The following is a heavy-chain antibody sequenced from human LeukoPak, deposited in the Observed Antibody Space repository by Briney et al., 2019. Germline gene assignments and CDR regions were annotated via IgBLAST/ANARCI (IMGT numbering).Heavy chain of an antibody. CDR1: GFTFRSYW. V-gene: IGHV3-74*01. J-gene: IGHJ3*02. CDR2: IDLDGSTT. CDR3: ARDWPSEWEQLPDYDAVDI. Sequence: GGSLRLSCAASGFTFRSYWMHWVRHAPGKGLVWVSRIDLDGSTTTYADSVKGRLTISRDNSKNTLDLQMNSLRAEDTALYYCARDWPSEWEQLPDYDAVDIWGQGTMVTVSS. D-gene: IGHD1-26*01.